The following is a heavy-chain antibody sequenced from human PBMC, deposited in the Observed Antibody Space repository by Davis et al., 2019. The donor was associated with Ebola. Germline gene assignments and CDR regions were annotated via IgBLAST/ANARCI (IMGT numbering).Heavy chain of an antibody. D-gene: IGHD3-10*01. CDR2: ISAYNGNT. J-gene: IGHJ4*02. V-gene: IGHV1-18*01. CDR3: ARGRRYGSGSYWFDY. Sequence: ASVKVSCMASRYTFTSYGISWVRQAPGQGLEWMGWISAYNGNTNYAQKLQGRVTMTTDTSTSTAYMELRSLRSDDTAVYYCARGRRYGSGSYWFDYWGQGTLVTVSS. CDR1: RYTFTSYG.